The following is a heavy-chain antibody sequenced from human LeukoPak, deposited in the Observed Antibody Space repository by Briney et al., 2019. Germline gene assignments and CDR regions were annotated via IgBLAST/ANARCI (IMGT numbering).Heavy chain of an antibody. CDR1: GDSLSGGYY. J-gene: IGHJ4*02. V-gene: IGHV4-31*03. CDR3: ARGASYYYDSSGYSHYFDY. CDR2: IFYSGSP. D-gene: IGHD3-22*01. Sequence: TLSLTCTVSGDSLSGGYYWSWIRQHPGKGLEWIGSIFYSGSPYYNPSLKSRVIMSVDTSKNQFSLKLSSVTAADTAVYYCARGASYYYDSSGYSHYFDYWGQGTLVTVSS.